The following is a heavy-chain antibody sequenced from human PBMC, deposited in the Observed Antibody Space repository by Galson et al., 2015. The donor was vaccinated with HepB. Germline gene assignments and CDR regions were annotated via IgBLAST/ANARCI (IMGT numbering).Heavy chain of an antibody. CDR3: ARDQDYDILTGPFPFDL. D-gene: IGHD3-9*01. CDR1: GFTFSSYW. CDR2: INSDGSST. J-gene: IGHJ2*01. V-gene: IGHV3-74*01. Sequence: SLRLSCAASGFTFSSYWMHWVRQAPGKGLVWVSRINSDGSSTSYADSVKGRFTISRDNAKNTLYLQMNSLRAEDTAVYYCARDQDYDILTGPFPFDLWGRGTLVTVSS.